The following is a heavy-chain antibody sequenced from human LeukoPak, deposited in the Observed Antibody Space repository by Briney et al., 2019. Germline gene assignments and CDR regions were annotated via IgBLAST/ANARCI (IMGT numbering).Heavy chain of an antibody. CDR3: AKDRYYGSGSRDSFGI. CDR1: GFTVSSNY. CDR2: ITDSGHST. Sequence: GGSLRLSCAASGFTVSSNYMSWVRQAPGKGLEWVSDITDSGHSTYYGDSVKGRFTISRDNSKNTLYLQMNSLRAEDTAVYYCAKDRYYGSGSRDSFGIWGQGTMVTVSS. J-gene: IGHJ3*02. V-gene: IGHV3-23*01. D-gene: IGHD3-10*01.